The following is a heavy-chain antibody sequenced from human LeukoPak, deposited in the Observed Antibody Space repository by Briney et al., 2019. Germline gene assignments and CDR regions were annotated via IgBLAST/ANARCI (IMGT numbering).Heavy chain of an antibody. Sequence: SVKVSCKASGGTFSSYAISWVRQAPGQGLEWMGGIIPIFGTANYAQKFQGRVTITADESTSTAYMELSSLRSEDTAVYYCASPAPASTYYYYYYMDVWGKGTTVTVSS. CDR1: GGTFSSYA. J-gene: IGHJ6*03. V-gene: IGHV1-69*13. D-gene: IGHD2-2*01. CDR3: ASPAPASTYYYYYYMDV. CDR2: IIPIFGTA.